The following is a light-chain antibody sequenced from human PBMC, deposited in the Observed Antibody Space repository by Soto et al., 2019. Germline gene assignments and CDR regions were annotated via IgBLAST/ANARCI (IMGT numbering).Light chain of an antibody. V-gene: IGLV1-40*01. CDR2: GNS. CDR1: SSNIGAGYD. Sequence: QSVLTQPPSVSGAPGQRVTISCTGSSSNIGAGYDVHWYQQLPGTAPKLLIYGNSNRPSGVPDRFSGSKSGTSASLAITRLQAEDEADYYCQSYDSSLCGSVVFGGGTKLTVL. CDR3: QSYDSSLCGSVV. J-gene: IGLJ2*01.